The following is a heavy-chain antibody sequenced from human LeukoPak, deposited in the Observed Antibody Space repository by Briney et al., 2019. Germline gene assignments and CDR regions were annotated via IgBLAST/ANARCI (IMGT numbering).Heavy chain of an antibody. D-gene: IGHD2-15*01. Sequence: WWSWVRQPPGKGLEWIGEIYPGDSDTRYSPSFQGQVTISADKSISTAYLQWSSLKASDTAMYYCARHVGSMGSEYYYYGMDVWGQGTTVTVSS. V-gene: IGHV5-51*01. CDR3: ARHVGSMGSEYYYYGMDV. CDR2: IYPGDSDT. CDR1: W. J-gene: IGHJ6*02.